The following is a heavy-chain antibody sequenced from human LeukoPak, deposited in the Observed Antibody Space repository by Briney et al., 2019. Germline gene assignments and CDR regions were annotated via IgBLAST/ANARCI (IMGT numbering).Heavy chain of an antibody. D-gene: IGHD6-19*01. CDR3: ARGYGSSGNEKIFDY. V-gene: IGHV3-74*01. Sequence: GGSLRLSCAASGFTFSSYWMHWVRQAPGKGLVWVSRISDDGSSTSYADSVKGRFTISRDNAKNTLYLQMKSLRDEDTAEYYCARGYGSSGNEKIFDYWGQGTLVTVSS. CDR2: ISDDGSST. CDR1: GFTFSSYW. J-gene: IGHJ4*02.